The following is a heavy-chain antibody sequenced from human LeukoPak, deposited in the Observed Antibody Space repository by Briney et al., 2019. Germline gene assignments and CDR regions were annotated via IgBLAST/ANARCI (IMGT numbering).Heavy chain of an antibody. D-gene: IGHD2/OR15-2a*01. CDR1: GYTFTGHY. J-gene: IGHJ4*02. Sequence: ASVKVSCKASGYTFTGHYMHWVRQAPGQGLEWMGWINPNSGGTNYAQQFQGRVTLTRGTSISTAYMELSRLRSDDTAVYYCASLNLPDSTNYYDDWGQGTLVTVSS. CDR2: INPNSGGT. V-gene: IGHV1-2*02. CDR3: ASLNLPDSTNYYDD.